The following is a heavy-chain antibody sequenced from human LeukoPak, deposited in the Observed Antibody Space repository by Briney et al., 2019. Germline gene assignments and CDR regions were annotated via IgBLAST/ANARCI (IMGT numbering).Heavy chain of an antibody. CDR3: ARVQQQLQMYYYYMDV. J-gene: IGHJ6*03. CDR1: GYTFTSYG. V-gene: IGHV1-18*01. CDR2: ISAYNGNT. Sequence: ASVKVSCKASGYTFTSYGISWVRQAPGQGLEWMGWISAYNGNTNYAQKLQGRVTMTTDTSTSTAYMELRSLRSDDTAVYYCARVQQQLQMYYYYMDVWGKGTTVTVSS. D-gene: IGHD6-13*01.